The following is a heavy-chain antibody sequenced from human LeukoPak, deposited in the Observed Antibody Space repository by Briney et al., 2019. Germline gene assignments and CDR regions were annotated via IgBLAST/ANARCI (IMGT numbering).Heavy chain of an antibody. V-gene: IGHV3-30*18. Sequence: GGSLRLSCAASGFTFSSYGMHWVRQAPGKGLEWVAVISYDGSNRYYADSVKGRFTISRDNSKNTLYLQMNSLRAEDTAVYYCAKDYRNGAQYYYYGMDVWGQGTTVTVSS. CDR1: GFTFSSYG. CDR3: AKDYRNGAQYYYYGMDV. D-gene: IGHD1-14*01. J-gene: IGHJ6*02. CDR2: ISYDGSNR.